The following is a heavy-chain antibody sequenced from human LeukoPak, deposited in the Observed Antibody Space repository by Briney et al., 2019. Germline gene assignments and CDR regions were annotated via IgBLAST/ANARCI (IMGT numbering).Heavy chain of an antibody. V-gene: IGHV3-66*04. CDR2: IQSGGAT. Sequence: GGSLRLSCAASGFTVNNNHMNWVRQAPGKGLEWVSLIQSGGATHYADSVKGRFTISRDNSKNTLYLQMNSLTAEDTAVYYCAKPRTAAGRNFDYWGQGTLVTVSS. J-gene: IGHJ4*02. CDR1: GFTVNNNH. CDR3: AKPRTAAGRNFDY. D-gene: IGHD2-21*02.